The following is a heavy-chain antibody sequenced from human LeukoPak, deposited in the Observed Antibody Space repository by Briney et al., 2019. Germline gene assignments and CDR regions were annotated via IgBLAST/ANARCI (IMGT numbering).Heavy chain of an antibody. Sequence: GSSVKVSCKASGGTFSSYAISWVRQAPGQGLEWMGGIIPIFGTANYAQKFQGRVTITADESTSTAYMELSSLRSEDTAVYYCATTFPRGYENPYYYGMDVWGQGTTVTVSS. V-gene: IGHV1-69*01. CDR3: ATTFPRGYENPYYYGMDV. CDR2: IIPIFGTA. CDR1: GGTFSSYA. D-gene: IGHD5-12*01. J-gene: IGHJ6*02.